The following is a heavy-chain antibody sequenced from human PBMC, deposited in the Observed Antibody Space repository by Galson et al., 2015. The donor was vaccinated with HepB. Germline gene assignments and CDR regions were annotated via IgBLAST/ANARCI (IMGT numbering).Heavy chain of an antibody. V-gene: IGHV5-10-1*01. J-gene: IGHJ6*03. CDR1: GYSFTSYW. CDR2: IDPSDSYT. D-gene: IGHD3/OR15-3a*01. CDR3: ARQMDSDYYMDV. Sequence: QSGAEVKKPGESLRISCKGSGYSFTSYWISWVRQMPGKGLEWMGRIDPSDSYTNYSPSFQGHVAISADKSISTAYLQWSSLKASDTAMYYCARQMDSDYYMDVWGKGTTVTVSS.